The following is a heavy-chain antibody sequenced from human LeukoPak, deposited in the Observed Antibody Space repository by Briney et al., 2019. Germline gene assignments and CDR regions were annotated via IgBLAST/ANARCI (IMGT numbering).Heavy chain of an antibody. V-gene: IGHV5-51*01. CDR1: GYSFTSYW. D-gene: IGHD2-2*01. CDR3: ARHPLASTSWQGFDP. CDR2: IYPGDSDT. J-gene: IGHJ5*02. Sequence: GESLQISCQGSGYSFTSYWIGWVRQMPGKGLEWMGIIYPGDSDTRYSPSFQGQVTISADKSISTAYLQWSSLKASDTAMYYCARHPLASTSWQGFDPWGQGTLVTVSS.